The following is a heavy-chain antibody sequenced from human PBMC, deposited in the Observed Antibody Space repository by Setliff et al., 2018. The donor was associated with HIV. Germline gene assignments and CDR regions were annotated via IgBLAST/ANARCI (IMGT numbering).Heavy chain of an antibody. V-gene: IGHV3-23*01. CDR3: AKPLTQWGVSPYHYAVVRGVIPPDFDYYYYYMDV. Sequence: LSCAASGFAFDNYCMTWVRQAPGKGLEWVSAIGGSTGSTYYADSVKGRFTISTDNSKNTLYLQMNSLRAEDTAVYYCAKPLTQWGVSPYHYAVVRGVIPPDFDYYYYYMDVWGKGTTVTVSS. CDR1: GFAFDNYC. J-gene: IGHJ6*03. D-gene: IGHD3-10*01. CDR2: IGGSTGST.